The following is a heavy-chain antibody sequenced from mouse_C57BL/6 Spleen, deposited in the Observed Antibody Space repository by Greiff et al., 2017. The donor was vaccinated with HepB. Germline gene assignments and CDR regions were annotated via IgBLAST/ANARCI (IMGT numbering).Heavy chain of an antibody. J-gene: IGHJ2*01. D-gene: IGHD1-1*01. CDR2: INYDGSST. V-gene: IGHV5-16*01. Sequence: DVKLVESEGGLVQPGSSMKLSCTASGFTFSDYYMAWVRQVPEKGLEWVANINYDGSSTYYLDSLKSRFIISRDNAKNILYLQMSSLKSEDTATYYCAREEDYGFDYWGQGTTLTVSS. CDR3: AREEDYGFDY. CDR1: GFTFSDYY.